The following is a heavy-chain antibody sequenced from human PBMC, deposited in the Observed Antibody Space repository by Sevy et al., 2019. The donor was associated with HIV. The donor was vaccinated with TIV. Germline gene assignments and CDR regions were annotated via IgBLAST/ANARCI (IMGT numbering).Heavy chain of an antibody. Sequence: GSLRLSCVTSGFSFSSYSMNWGRQAPGKGPEWIGEINQSGSTNDNASLKSRITISVDTSKKHFTLSLNFVTAADTAVNYCAREPYYDESINHKVYYYYGMDVWGQGTTVTVSS. D-gene: IGHD3-22*01. V-gene: IGHV4-34*01. CDR3: AREPYYDESINHKVYYYYGMDV. CDR1: GFSFSSYS. J-gene: IGHJ6*02. CDR2: INQSGST.